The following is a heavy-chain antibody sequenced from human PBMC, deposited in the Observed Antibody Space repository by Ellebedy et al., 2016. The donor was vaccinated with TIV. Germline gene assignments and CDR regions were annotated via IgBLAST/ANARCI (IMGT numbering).Heavy chain of an antibody. CDR3: SRDEGGEGSMIVVVHFDY. J-gene: IGHJ4*02. V-gene: IGHV1-18*01. CDR2: IRAYTGNT. D-gene: IGHD3-22*01. CDR1: GYTFTRYG. Sequence: AASVKVSCKASGYTFTRYGITWARPAPGQGLEWMGWIRAYTGNTNYAQNRKGRVTMTTDTSTNTAYMELRSLISDETAVYYCSRDEGGEGSMIVVVHFDYWGQGTLVTVSS.